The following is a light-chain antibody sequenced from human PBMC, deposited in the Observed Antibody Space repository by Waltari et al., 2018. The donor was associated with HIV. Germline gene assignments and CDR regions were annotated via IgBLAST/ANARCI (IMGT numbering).Light chain of an antibody. Sequence: QSALSQPASVSASPGPSVAISCSGSASDIGRYNYVSWYQPHPDSTPTLILCDGSNRPSGISGSCSGSKSGATASLTISTVRTDDEADYYCASYTVNSTGVFGTGTKLSVL. CDR2: DGS. J-gene: IGLJ1*01. CDR3: ASYTVNSTGV. V-gene: IGLV2-14*03. CDR1: ASDIGRYNY.